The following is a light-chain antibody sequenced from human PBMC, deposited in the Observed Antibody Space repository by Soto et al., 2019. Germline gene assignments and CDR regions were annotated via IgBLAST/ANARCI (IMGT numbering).Light chain of an antibody. Sequence: DLQMTQSPSSVSASVGDRVTITCRASQDIHTWLAWYQQKPGKAPKLLVYGASSLQSGVPSRFSGSGSGTDFTLTISSLQPEDFATYYCQQANSFPFTFGPGTKVDVK. V-gene: IGKV1-12*01. CDR3: QQANSFPFT. CDR2: GAS. CDR1: QDIHTW. J-gene: IGKJ3*01.